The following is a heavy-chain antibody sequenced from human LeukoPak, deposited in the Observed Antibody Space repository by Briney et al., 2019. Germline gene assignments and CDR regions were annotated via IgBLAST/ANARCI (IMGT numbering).Heavy chain of an antibody. J-gene: IGHJ4*02. V-gene: IGHV1-69*01. D-gene: IGHD2-2*02. CDR3: ARDPLGHCSSSNCYTRMEFDY. Sequence: SVKVSCKASGGIFSTYGFHWVRQAPGQGLEWLGGIIPIFHTSHYARKFQDRVMISADESTSTVYMELSSLRSEDTAVYYCARDPLGHCSSSNCYTRMEFDYWGQGTLVTASS. CDR1: GGIFSTYG. CDR2: IIPIFHTS.